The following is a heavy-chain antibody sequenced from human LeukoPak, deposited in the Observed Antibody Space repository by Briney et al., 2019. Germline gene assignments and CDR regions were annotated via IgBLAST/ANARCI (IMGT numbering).Heavy chain of an antibody. Sequence: SETLSLTCDVSGEFFSGFYWSWIRQPPGKGLEWIGDINHSGTTKYNPSLKSRVTLLIDTSKSHFSLRLNSVTAADTAVYYCARLPLGAFGEVLNFDLWGQGTVVIVS. D-gene: IGHD3-10*01. CDR1: GEFFSGFY. CDR3: ARLPLGAFGEVLNFDL. V-gene: IGHV4-34*01. J-gene: IGHJ4*02. CDR2: INHSGTT.